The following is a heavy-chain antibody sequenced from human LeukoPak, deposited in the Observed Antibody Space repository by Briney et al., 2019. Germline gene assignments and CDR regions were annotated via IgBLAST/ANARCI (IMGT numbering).Heavy chain of an antibody. CDR3: ARKPRQDAFDI. V-gene: IGHV4-39*01. Sequence: SQTLSLTCTVSGASISSSSYYWGWIRQPPGKGLEWIGSIYYSENTYYNPSLKSRVTISVDTSKTQFSLKLSSVTAADTDVYYCARKPRQDAFDIWGQGTMVTVSS. CDR1: GASISSSSYY. CDR2: IYYSENT. J-gene: IGHJ3*02.